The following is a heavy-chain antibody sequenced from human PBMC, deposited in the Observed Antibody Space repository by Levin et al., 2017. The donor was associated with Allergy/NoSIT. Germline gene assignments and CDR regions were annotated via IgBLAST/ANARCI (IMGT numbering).Heavy chain of an antibody. D-gene: IGHD2-21*01. Sequence: GESLKISCKASGDTFLGYYMQWLRQAPGQGLEWMGWINLNNGVTNYAQTFQGRVTITRDKSINAAYMELTSLRIDDTAVYYCARDAAMGSGDVCTMESWGQGTLVPVSS. CDR2: INLNNGVT. CDR3: ARDAAMGSGDVCTMES. J-gene: IGHJ4*02. CDR1: GDTFLGYY. V-gene: IGHV1-2*02.